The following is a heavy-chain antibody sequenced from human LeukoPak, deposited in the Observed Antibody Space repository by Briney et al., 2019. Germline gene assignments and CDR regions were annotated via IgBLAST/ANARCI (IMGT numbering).Heavy chain of an antibody. CDR3: AGSVSGVTRGRNWFDP. D-gene: IGHD3-10*01. CDR1: GGSFSGYY. Sequence: SETLSLTCAVYGGSFSGYYWSWIRQPPGKGLEWIGYIYYSGSTNYNPSLKSRVTISVDTSKNQFSLKLSSVTAADTAVYYCAGSVSGVTRGRNWFDPWGQGTLVTVSS. J-gene: IGHJ5*02. CDR2: IYYSGST. V-gene: IGHV4-59*01.